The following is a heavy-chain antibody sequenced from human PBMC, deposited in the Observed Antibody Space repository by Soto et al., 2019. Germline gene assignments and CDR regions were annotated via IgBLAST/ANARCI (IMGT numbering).Heavy chain of an antibody. V-gene: IGHV1-69*02. Sequence: QVQLVQSGAEVKKPGSSVKVSCKASGGTFSSYTISWVRQAPGQGLEWMGRIIPILGIANYAQKFQGRVTITADKSTSTAYMELSSLRSEDTAVYYCASAPIYCRGGSCLDYWGQGTLVTVSS. CDR1: GGTFSSYT. J-gene: IGHJ4*02. D-gene: IGHD2-15*01. CDR3: ASAPIYCRGGSCLDY. CDR2: IIPILGIA.